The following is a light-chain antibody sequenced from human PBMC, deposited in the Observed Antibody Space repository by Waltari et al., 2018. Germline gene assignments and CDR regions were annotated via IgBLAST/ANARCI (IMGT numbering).Light chain of an antibody. Sequence: EIVMTQSPATLSVSPGERATLPCRASQGVSNNLAWYQQKPGQAPRLLIYGASNRATGIRARFSGSGSGTEFTLTISSLQSEDVAVYYCQQYNNWPPLFTFGPGTKVDIK. CDR1: QGVSNN. CDR3: QQYNNWPPLFT. V-gene: IGKV3-15*01. J-gene: IGKJ3*01. CDR2: GAS.